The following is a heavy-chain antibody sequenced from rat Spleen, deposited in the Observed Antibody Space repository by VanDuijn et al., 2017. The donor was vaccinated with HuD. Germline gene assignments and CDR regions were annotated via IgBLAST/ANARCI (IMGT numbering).Heavy chain of an antibody. CDR3: IRESLPGYNSHWFVY. J-gene: IGHJ2*01. Sequence: QVQLKESGPGLMQPSETLSLTCTVSGFSLTSNGVGWVRQPLGKGLVWMGTIWAGGSTNYNSAVQSRLSISRDTSKSQVFLKMNSLQTEDTAIYFCIRESLPGYNSHWFVYWGQGVMVTVSS. CDR1: GFSLTSNG. V-gene: IGHV2-72*01. CDR2: IWAGGST. D-gene: IGHD1-4*01.